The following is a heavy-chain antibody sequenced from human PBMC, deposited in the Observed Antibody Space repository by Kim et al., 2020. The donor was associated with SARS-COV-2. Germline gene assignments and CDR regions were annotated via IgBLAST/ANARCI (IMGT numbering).Heavy chain of an antibody. Sequence: SETLSLTCTVSGGSISSGSYYWSWIRQPAGKGLEWIGRIYTSGSTNYNPSLKSRVTISVDTSKNQFSLKLSSVTAADTAVYYCAREGGSWCSGGSCYGPYYFDYWGQEPWSPSPQ. J-gene: IGHJ4*01. CDR2: IYTSGST. D-gene: IGHD2-15*01. V-gene: IGHV4-61*02. CDR1: GGSISSGSYY. CDR3: AREGGSWCSGGSCYGPYYFDY.